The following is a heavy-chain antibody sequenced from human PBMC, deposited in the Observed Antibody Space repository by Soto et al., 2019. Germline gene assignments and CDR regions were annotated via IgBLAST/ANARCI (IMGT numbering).Heavy chain of an antibody. V-gene: IGHV3-64*01. D-gene: IGHD6-13*01. CDR3: ARVRSVASAGSRAFDI. CDR1: GFTFSSYA. CDR2: ISSNGGST. Sequence: EVQLVESGGGLVQPGGSLRLSCAASGFTFSSYAMHWVRQAPGKGLEYVSAISSNGGSTYYANSVKGRFTISRDNSKNPLYLQMGSLRAEDMAVYYCARVRSVASAGSRAFDIWGQGTMVTVSS. J-gene: IGHJ3*02.